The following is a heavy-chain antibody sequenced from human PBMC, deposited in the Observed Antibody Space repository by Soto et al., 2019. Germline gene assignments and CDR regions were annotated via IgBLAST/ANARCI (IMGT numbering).Heavy chain of an antibody. CDR1: GFTFSSYG. CDR3: AKEFEVYGLPSYGTDV. CDR2: ISYDGSNK. J-gene: IGHJ6*02. D-gene: IGHD4-17*01. Sequence: GGSLRLSCAASGFTFSSYGMHWVRQAPGKGLEWVAVISYDGSNKYYADSVKGRFTISRDNSKNTLYLQMNSLRAEDTAVYYCAKEFEVYGLPSYGTDVWCQGPTVTLSS. V-gene: IGHV3-30*18.